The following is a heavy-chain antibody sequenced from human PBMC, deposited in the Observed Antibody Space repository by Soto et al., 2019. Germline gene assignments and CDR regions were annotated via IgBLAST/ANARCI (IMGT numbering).Heavy chain of an antibody. J-gene: IGHJ4*02. CDR2: ISVGGTSK. V-gene: IGHV3-48*01. CDR1: GFTFPSYS. D-gene: IGHD3-9*01. CDR3: ARDVDWAFDY. Sequence: PGGSLRLSCAASGFTFPSYSMVWARQAPGQGLEFLSHISVGGTSKDYTDSVRGRVIISRDDGRNSVSLLINALRAEDTAVYYCARDVDWAFDYWGLGTLVTVSS.